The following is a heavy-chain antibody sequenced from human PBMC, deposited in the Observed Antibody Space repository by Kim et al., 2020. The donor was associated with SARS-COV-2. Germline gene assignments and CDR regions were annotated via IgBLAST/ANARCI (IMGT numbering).Heavy chain of an antibody. CDR3: AASGYMEEGYFQH. D-gene: IGHD3-22*01. J-gene: IGHJ1*01. CDR1: GGSISSYY. V-gene: IGHV4-59*01. Sequence: LETLSLTCTVSGGSISSYYWSWIRQPPGKGLEWIGYIYYSGSTNYNPSLKSRVTISVDTSKNQFSLKLSSVTAADTAVYYCAASGYMEEGYFQHWGQGTLVTVSS. CDR2: IYYSGST.